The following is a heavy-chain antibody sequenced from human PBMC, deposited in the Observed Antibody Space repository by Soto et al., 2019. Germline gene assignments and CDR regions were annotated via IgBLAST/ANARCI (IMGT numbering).Heavy chain of an antibody. CDR1: GFTVSSNY. V-gene: IGHV3-53*01. J-gene: IGHJ1*01. CDR2: IYSGGST. CDR3: ARDRVESGYPEYFQH. Sequence: EVQLVESGGGLIQPGGSLRLSCAASGFTVSSNYMSWVRQASGKGREWVSVIYSGGSTYYADSVKGRFTISRDNSKNTLYLQMNSLRAEDTVVYYCARDRVESGYPEYFQHWGQGTLVTVSS. D-gene: IGHD3-22*01.